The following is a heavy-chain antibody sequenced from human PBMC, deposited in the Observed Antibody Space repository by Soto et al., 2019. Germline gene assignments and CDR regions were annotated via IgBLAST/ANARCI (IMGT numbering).Heavy chain of an antibody. CDR2: IYPGDSDT. J-gene: IGHJ3*02. D-gene: IGHD6-19*01. V-gene: IGHV5-51*01. Sequence: HGESLKISCKGSGYSFTNYWIGWVRQMPGKGLEWMGIIYPGDSDTRYSPSFQGQVTISADKSISTAYLQWSSLKASDTAMYYCARPHSSGWYIAFHIWGQGTMVPVSS. CDR1: GYSFTNYW. CDR3: ARPHSSGWYIAFHI.